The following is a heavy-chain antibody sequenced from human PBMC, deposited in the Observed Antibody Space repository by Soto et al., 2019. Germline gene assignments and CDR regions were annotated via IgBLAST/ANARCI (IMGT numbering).Heavy chain of an antibody. D-gene: IGHD2-21*02. CDR2: IYPGDSEI. J-gene: IGHJ4*02. Sequence: LGESLKISCKGSGYSFTSYWIGWVRQMPGKGLEWMGIIYPGDSEIRYSPSFQGQVTISADKSISTAYLQWSSLKASDTAMYYCAIHYPGQVGGVVTASSLYDYWGQGTLVTVSS. CDR1: GYSFTSYW. CDR3: AIHYPGQVGGVVTASSLYDY. V-gene: IGHV5-51*01.